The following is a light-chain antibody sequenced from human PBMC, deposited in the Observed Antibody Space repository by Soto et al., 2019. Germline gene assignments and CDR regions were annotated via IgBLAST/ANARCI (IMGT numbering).Light chain of an antibody. CDR3: AAWNDSLNGHV. V-gene: IGLV1-44*01. CDR1: SSNIGSNT. J-gene: IGLJ1*01. CDR2: STN. Sequence: QSVLTQPPSASGTPGQRVSISCSGSSSNIGSNTVNWYQQLPGTAPKLLIYSTNQRPSGVPDRFSGSKSGTSDSLAISGLQSEHEADYYCAAWNDSLNGHVFGSGTKLTVL.